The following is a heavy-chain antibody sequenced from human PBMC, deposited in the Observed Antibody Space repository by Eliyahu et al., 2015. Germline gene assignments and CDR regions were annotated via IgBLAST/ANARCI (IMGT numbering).Heavy chain of an antibody. J-gene: IGHJ4*02. CDR2: INHSGST. V-gene: IGHV4-34*01. D-gene: IGHD6-13*01. CDR3: ARSRQYSSSWYTLLYFDY. CDR1: GGSFSGYY. Sequence: QVQLQQWGAGLLKPSETLSLTCAVYGGSFSGYYWSXIRQPPGKGLEWIGEINHSGSTNYNPSLKSRVTISVDTSKNQLSLKLSSVTAADTAVYYCARSRQYSSSWYTLLYFDYWGQGTLVTVSS.